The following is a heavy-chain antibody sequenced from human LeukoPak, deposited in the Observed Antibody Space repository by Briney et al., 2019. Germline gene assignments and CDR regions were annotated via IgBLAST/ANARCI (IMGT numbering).Heavy chain of an antibody. CDR3: ARVSYYDSSGYLSY. V-gene: IGHV3-53*01. CDR2: IYSGGST. CDR1: GFTVSSNY. Sequence: PGGSLRLSCAASGFTVSSNYMSWVRQAPGKGLEWVSVIYSGGSTYYADSVRGRFTISRDNSKNTLYLQMNSLGAEDTAVYYCARVSYYDSSGYLSYWGQGTLVTVSS. D-gene: IGHD3-22*01. J-gene: IGHJ4*02.